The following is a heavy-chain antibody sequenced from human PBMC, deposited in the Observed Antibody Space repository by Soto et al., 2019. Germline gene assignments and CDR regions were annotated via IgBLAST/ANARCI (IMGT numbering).Heavy chain of an antibody. V-gene: IGHV3-7*05. CDR2: IKQDGSEK. Sequence: GGSLRLSCAASGFTFSSYWMSWVRQAPGKGLEWVANIKQDGSEKYYVDSVKGRFTISRDNAKNSLYLQMNSLRAEDTAVYYCARHYCGGDCYIDYWGQGTLVIVSS. J-gene: IGHJ4*02. CDR3: ARHYCGGDCYIDY. D-gene: IGHD2-21*02. CDR1: GFTFSSYW.